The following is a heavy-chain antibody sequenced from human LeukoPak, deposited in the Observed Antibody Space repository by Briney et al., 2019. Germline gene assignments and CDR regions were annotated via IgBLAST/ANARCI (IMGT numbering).Heavy chain of an antibody. D-gene: IGHD3-10*01. J-gene: IGHJ3*02. V-gene: IGHV4-59*08. CDR1: GGSISSYY. CDR3: ARLPPSYYYGSGSYREAFDI. Sequence: AATLSLTCTVAGGSISSYYWSWVRQPPGKGLEWNGYVYDSRSTNYNPLLKTRVTISADTSKNQFSLKLSSVTAAATAVYHCARLPPSYYYGSGSYREAFDIWGQGAMVTVSS. CDR2: VYDSRST.